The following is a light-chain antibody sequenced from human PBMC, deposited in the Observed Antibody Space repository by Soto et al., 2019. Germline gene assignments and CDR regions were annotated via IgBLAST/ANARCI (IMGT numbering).Light chain of an antibody. Sequence: EIVLTQSPATLSLSPGERATLSCRASRSVSTYLAWYQQKPGQAPRLLIYGASNRATGIPARFSGSGSGTDFTLTISSLEPEAFAVYYCHQRSDWPLTFGGGTKVEI. CDR3: HQRSDWPLT. CDR2: GAS. CDR1: RSVSTY. V-gene: IGKV3-11*01. J-gene: IGKJ4*01.